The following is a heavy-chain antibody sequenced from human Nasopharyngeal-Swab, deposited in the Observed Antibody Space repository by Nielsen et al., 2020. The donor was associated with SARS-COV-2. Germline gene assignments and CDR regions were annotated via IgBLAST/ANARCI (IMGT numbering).Heavy chain of an antibody. CDR3: ARSTVAVAGRGISDY. Sequence: ASVKVSCKASGYTFTSYGISWVRQAPGQGLEWMGWISAYNGNTNYAQKLQGRVTMTTDTSTSTAYMELRSLRSDDTAVYYCARSTVAVAGRGISDYWGQGTLVTASS. V-gene: IGHV1-18*01. J-gene: IGHJ4*02. D-gene: IGHD6-19*01. CDR1: GYTFTSYG. CDR2: ISAYNGNT.